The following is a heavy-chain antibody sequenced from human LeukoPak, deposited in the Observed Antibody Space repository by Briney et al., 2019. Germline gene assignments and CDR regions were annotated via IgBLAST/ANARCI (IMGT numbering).Heavy chain of an antibody. CDR2: IYYSGST. V-gene: IGHV4-61*08. CDR3: ARAGDDYSNNLNYYYYGMDV. J-gene: IGHJ6*02. D-gene: IGHD4-11*01. CDR1: GGSISSGDYY. Sequence: PSETQSLTCTVSGGSISSGDYYWSWVRQPPGKGLEWIGYIYYSGSTNYNPSLKSRVTISVDTSKNQFSLKLSSVTAADTAVYYCARAGDDYSNNLNYYYYGMDVWGQGTTVTVSS.